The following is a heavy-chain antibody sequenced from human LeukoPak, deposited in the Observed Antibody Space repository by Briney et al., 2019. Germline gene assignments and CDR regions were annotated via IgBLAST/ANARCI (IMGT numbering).Heavy chain of an antibody. V-gene: IGHV3-48*04. J-gene: IGHJ4*02. Sequence: PGGSLRLSCAASGLSFSNSGMNWVRQAPGKGLEWVSHISADSGILYYADSVKGRFTITRDNSKNSLFLQMSSLRAEDSAVYFCAKTLIHNDQIFHYWGQGALDTLSS. CDR3: AKTLIHNDQIFHY. CDR2: ISADSGIL. D-gene: IGHD1-1*01. CDR1: GLSFSNSG.